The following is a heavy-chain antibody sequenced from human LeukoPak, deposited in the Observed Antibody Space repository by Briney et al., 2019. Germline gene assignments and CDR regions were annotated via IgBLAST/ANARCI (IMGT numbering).Heavy chain of an antibody. CDR2: INTNTGNP. CDR1: GYTFTSYA. Sequence: GASVKVSCKASGYTFTSYAMNWVRQAPGQGLEWMGWINTNTGNPTYAQGFTGRFVFSLDTSVSTAYLQISSLKAEDTAVYYCARDVAVAGYYYMDVWGKGTTVTVSS. D-gene: IGHD6-19*01. J-gene: IGHJ6*03. V-gene: IGHV7-4-1*02. CDR3: ARDVAVAGYYYMDV.